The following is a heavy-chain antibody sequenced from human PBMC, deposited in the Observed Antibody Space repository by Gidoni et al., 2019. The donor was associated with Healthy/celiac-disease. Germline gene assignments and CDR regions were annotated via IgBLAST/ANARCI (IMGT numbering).Heavy chain of an antibody. CDR2: IYLRGST. CDR3: ASSTVTSAAYFQH. V-gene: IGHV4-30-2*01. J-gene: IGHJ1*01. CDR1: GGSISSGGSS. D-gene: IGHD4-17*01. Sequence: QLQLQESGSGLAKPSQTLSLTCAVSGGSISSGGSSWSWIRQPPGKGLEWIGSIYLRGSTYYNPSRKSRVTRSVDRSKNQCSLKLSSVTAADTAVYYCASSTVTSAAYFQHWGQGTLVTVSS.